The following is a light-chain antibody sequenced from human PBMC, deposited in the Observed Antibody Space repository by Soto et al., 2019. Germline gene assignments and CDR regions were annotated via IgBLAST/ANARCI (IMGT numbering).Light chain of an antibody. CDR1: QTIGNK. CDR3: QQYGGSPIT. Sequence: EIVLAQSPATLSVSPGERVTLSCRATQTIGNKLAWYLQRPGQAPRLLISGASMRASGVPVRFIGSGSGTDFTLTITRLEPEDFAVYYCQQYGGSPITFGLGTRLEIK. J-gene: IGKJ5*01. V-gene: IGKV3-20*01. CDR2: GAS.